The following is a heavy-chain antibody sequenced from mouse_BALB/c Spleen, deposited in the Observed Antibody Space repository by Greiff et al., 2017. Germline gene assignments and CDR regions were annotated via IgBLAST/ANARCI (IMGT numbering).Heavy chain of an antibody. CDR1: GYTFTSYW. CDR3: TRGGLFYAMDY. CDR2: IYPGSGST. D-gene: IGHD1-1*02. V-gene: IGHV1S22*01. J-gene: IGHJ4*01. Sequence: LQQPGSELVRPGASVKLSCKASGYTFTSYWMHWVKQRPGQGLEWIGNIYPGSGSTNYDEKFKSKATLTVDTSSSTAYMQLSSLTSEDSAVYYCTRGGLFYAMDYWGQGTSVTVSS.